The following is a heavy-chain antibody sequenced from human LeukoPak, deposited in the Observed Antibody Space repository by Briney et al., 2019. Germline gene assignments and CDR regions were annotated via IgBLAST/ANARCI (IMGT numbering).Heavy chain of an antibody. V-gene: IGHV4-59*12. CDR2: IYYSGST. CDR1: GGSISSYY. J-gene: IGHJ3*01. D-gene: IGHD3-10*01. Sequence: PSETLSLTCTVSGGSISSYYWSWIRQPPGKGLEWIGYIYYSGSTNYNPSLKSRVTISVDTSKNQFSLKLSSVTAADTAVYYCAREVRSNDAFDVWGQGIMVNVAS. CDR3: AREVRSNDAFDV.